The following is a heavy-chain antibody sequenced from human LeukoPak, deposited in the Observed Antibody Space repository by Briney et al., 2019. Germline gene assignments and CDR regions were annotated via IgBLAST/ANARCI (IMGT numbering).Heavy chain of an antibody. CDR2: MSYDGTNE. Sequence: GRSLRLACAASGFIFSGSGMHWVRQAPGKGLEWVAIMSYDGTNENYGDSVKGRFTISRDNSKNTLYLHMNSLRHDDTAVYYCAKDSGGSVLEDWGHGSLVIVSS. D-gene: IGHD2-15*01. CDR3: AKDSGGSVLED. J-gene: IGHJ4*01. V-gene: IGHV3-30*18. CDR1: GFIFSGSG.